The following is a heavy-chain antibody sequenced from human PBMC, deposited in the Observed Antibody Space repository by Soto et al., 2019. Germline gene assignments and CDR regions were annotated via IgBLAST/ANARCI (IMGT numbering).Heavy chain of an antibody. Sequence: QVQLVESGGGVVQPGRSLRLSCAASGFTFSSYGMHWVRQAPGKGLEWVAVISYDGSNKYYADSVKGRFTISRDNSKNAPYLQMNSLRAEDTAVYYCAKDQLSLRSRIYDFWSGLFDYWGQGTMVTVSS. CDR3: AKDQLSLRSRIYDFWSGLFDY. V-gene: IGHV3-30*18. D-gene: IGHD3-3*01. J-gene: IGHJ4*02. CDR1: GFTFSSYG. CDR2: ISYDGSNK.